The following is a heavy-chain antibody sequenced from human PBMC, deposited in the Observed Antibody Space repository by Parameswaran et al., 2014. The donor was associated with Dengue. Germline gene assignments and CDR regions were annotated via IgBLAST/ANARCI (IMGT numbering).Heavy chain of an antibody. CDR2: INVGNSNT. J-gene: IGHJ6*02. D-gene: IGHD1-26*01. Sequence: ASVKVSCKASGYTFTNYVMHWVRQAPGQRLEWMGWINVGNSNTKYSQNFQGRVTITTDTSANTAYMDLSSLRSEDTAVYYCARSFSGSYYYYYAMDVWGQGTTVTVSS. V-gene: IGHV1-3*01. CDR1: GYTFTNYV. CDR3: ARSFSGSYYYYYAMDV.